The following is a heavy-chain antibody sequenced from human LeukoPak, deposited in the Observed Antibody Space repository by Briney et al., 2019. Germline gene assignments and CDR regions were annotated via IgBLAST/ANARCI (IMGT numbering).Heavy chain of an antibody. J-gene: IGHJ4*02. Sequence: PSETLSLTCSVSGGSIGSNYWSWFRQPPGKGLEWIGYIYYSGSTTYNPSLKSRVTISVDTSKTQFSLKLTSVTAADTAVYYCAKYRSTSGYVDSWGQGTLVTVSS. V-gene: IGHV4-59*08. CDR3: AKYRSTSGYVDS. CDR1: GGSIGSNY. CDR2: IYYSGST. D-gene: IGHD3-22*01.